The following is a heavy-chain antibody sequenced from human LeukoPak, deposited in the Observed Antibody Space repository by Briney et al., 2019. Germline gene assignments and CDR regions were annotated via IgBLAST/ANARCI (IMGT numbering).Heavy chain of an antibody. CDR1: GYTFTGYY. Sequence: GASVKVSCKASGYTFTGYYMHWVRQAAGQGLEWVGWINPNSGGTNYAQKFQGRVTMTRDTSISTAYMELSRLRSDDTAVYYCARAYSGYDLTDYWGQGTLVTVSS. CDR3: ARAYSGYDLTDY. D-gene: IGHD5-12*01. CDR2: INPNSGGT. J-gene: IGHJ4*02. V-gene: IGHV1-2*02.